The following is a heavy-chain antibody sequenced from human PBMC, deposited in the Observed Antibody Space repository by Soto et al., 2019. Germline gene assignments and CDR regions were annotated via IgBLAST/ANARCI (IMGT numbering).Heavy chain of an antibody. CDR1: GGTFSSYA. CDR3: ARAFGYYYDSSGYLPFDY. V-gene: IGHV1-46*01. CDR2: IIPSGGST. J-gene: IGHJ4*02. Sequence: ASVKVSCKASGGTFSSYAISWVRQAPGQGLEWMGMIIPSGGSTSYAQKFQGRVTMTRDTSTSTVYMELSSLRSEDTAVYYCARAFGYYYDSSGYLPFDYWGQGTLVTVSS. D-gene: IGHD3-22*01.